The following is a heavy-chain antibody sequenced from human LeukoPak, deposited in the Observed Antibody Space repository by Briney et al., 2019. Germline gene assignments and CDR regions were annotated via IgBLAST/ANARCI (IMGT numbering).Heavy chain of an antibody. Sequence: SETLSLTCTVSGGSIISYYWSGIRQPGGKGLEWIGRIYTSGSTNYNPSLKSRVTISVDKSKNQFSLKLSSVTAADTAVYYCARGRVSSAYGSVWFDPWGQGTLVTVSS. J-gene: IGHJ5*02. D-gene: IGHD3-10*01. CDR2: IYTSGST. CDR1: GGSIISYY. CDR3: ARGRVSSAYGSVWFDP. V-gene: IGHV4-4*07.